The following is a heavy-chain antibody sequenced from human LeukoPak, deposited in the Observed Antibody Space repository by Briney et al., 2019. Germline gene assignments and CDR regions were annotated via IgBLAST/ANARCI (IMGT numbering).Heavy chain of an antibody. Sequence: ASVKVSCKASGYTFTSYGISWVRQAPGQGLEWMGIINPSGGSTSYAQKFQGRVTMTRDMSTSTVYMELSSLRSEDTAVYYCARGDVAFDIWGQGTMVTVSS. CDR2: INPSGGST. CDR3: ARGDVAFDI. V-gene: IGHV1-46*01. D-gene: IGHD2-21*02. J-gene: IGHJ3*02. CDR1: GYTFTSYG.